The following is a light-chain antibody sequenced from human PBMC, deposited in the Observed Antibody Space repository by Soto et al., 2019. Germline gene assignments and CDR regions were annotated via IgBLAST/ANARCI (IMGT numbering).Light chain of an antibody. CDR2: EVN. CDR3: QVWDSSSDHRVV. V-gene: IGLV2-8*01. J-gene: IGLJ2*01. CDR1: NSDIGNYNF. Sequence: QSALTQPPSASGSPGQSVAISCTGTNSDIGNYNFVSWYQQHPGKAPKLMIYEVNKRPSGVPDRFSGSKSGNTASLTITRVEAGDEADYHCQVWDSSSDHRVVFGGGTKVTVL.